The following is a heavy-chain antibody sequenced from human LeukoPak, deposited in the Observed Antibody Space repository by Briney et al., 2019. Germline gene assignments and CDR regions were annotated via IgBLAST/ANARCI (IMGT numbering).Heavy chain of an antibody. V-gene: IGHV1-69*05. J-gene: IGHJ6*03. Sequence: ASVKVSCKASGGTFSSYAISWVQQAPGQGLEWMGGIIPIFGTANYAQKFQGRVTITTDESTSTAYMELSSLRSEDTAVYYCARDGPLVPAAIRISYYYYYYMDVWGKGTTVTVSS. CDR2: IIPIFGTA. D-gene: IGHD2-2*01. CDR1: GGTFSSYA. CDR3: ARDGPLVPAAIRISYYYYYYMDV.